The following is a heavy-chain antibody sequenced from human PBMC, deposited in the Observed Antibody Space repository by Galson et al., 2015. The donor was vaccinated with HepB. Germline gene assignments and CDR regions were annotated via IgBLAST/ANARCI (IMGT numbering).Heavy chain of an antibody. CDR2: IWYDGSST. Sequence: SLRLSCAASGFTLSDYGMHWVRQAPGKGLEWVAVIWYDGSSTNYADSVRGRFTISRDNAKKMLYLQMNSLRAEDTAVYFCARGWYHFDNWGQGTLVSVSA. CDR1: GFTLSDYG. J-gene: IGHJ4*02. D-gene: IGHD6-13*01. V-gene: IGHV3-33*01. CDR3: ARGWYHFDN.